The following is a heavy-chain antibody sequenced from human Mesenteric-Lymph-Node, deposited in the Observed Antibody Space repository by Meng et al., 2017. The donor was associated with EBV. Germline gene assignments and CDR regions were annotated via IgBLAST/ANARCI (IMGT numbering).Heavy chain of an antibody. CDR1: GGSISSSNW. Sequence: QVHVEGSGLGLVKPSGTLSLTCAVSGGSISSSNWWSWVRQPPGKGLEWIGEIYHSGSTNYNPSLKSRVTISVDKSKNQFSLKLSSVTAADTAVYYCARDLSGSRNRPFDYWGQGTLVTVSS. V-gene: IGHV4-4*02. D-gene: IGHD3-10*01. J-gene: IGHJ4*02. CDR2: IYHSGST. CDR3: ARDLSGSRNRPFDY.